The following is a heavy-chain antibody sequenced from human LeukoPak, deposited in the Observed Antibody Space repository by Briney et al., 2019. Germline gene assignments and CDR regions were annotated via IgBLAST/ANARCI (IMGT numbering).Heavy chain of an antibody. CDR1: GFTFSSYG. J-gene: IGHJ3*02. D-gene: IGHD2-21*02. CDR3: ARDYGDWRSGSAFDI. Sequence: SGRSLRLSCAASGFTFSSYGMHWVRQAPGKGLEWVAVIWYDGSNKYYADSVKGRFTTSRDNAKNSLYLQMNSLRAEDTAVYYCARDYGDWRSGSAFDIWGQGTMVTVSS. V-gene: IGHV3-33*01. CDR2: IWYDGSNK.